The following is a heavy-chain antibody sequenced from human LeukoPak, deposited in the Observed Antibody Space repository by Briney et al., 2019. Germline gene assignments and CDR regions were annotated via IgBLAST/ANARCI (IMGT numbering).Heavy chain of an antibody. V-gene: IGHV4-59*08. J-gene: IGHJ4*02. Sequence: SETLSLTCTVSGGSISSYYWSWIRQPPGKGLEWIGYTSYSGSTNYSPSLKSRVTISVDTSKKQFSLRLSSVTAADTAVYYCGRLSYDTTGYWPDYFDYWGQGNLVTAPS. CDR3: GRLSYDTTGYWPDYFDY. CDR2: TSYSGST. D-gene: IGHD3-22*01. CDR1: GGSISSYY.